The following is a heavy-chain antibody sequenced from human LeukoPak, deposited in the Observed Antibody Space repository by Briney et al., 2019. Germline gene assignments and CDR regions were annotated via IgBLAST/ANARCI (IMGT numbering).Heavy chain of an antibody. V-gene: IGHV4-59*11. D-gene: IGHD3-22*01. CDR1: GASIISHY. CDR3: ARAAGDASGYYSDY. CDR2: FYYSGIS. J-gene: IGHJ4*02. Sequence: SETLSLTCTVSGASIISHYWDWIRQPPGKGLDWIGYFYYSGISNYNPSLKSRVTMAVDTSKSQFSLNLTSVTAADTAFYYCARAAGDASGYYSDYWGQGTLVTVSS.